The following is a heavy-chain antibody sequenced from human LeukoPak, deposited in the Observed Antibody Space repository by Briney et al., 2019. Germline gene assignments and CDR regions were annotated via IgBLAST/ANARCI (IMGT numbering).Heavy chain of an antibody. V-gene: IGHV4-4*07. CDR3: ASENYDFWSGPISFDY. D-gene: IGHD3-3*01. J-gene: IGHJ4*02. CDR1: GGSISSYY. Sequence: SETLSLTCTVSGGSISSYYWSWIRQPAGKGLEWIGRIYTSGSTNYNPSLKSRVTMSVDTSKNQFSLKLSSVTAADTAVYYCASENYDFWSGPISFDYWGQGTLVTVSS. CDR2: IYTSGST.